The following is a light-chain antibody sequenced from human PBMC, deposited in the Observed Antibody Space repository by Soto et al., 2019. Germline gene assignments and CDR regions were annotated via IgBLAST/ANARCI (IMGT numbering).Light chain of an antibody. CDR1: QSLVFSDGNAY. CDR2: RAS. V-gene: IGKV2-30*01. CDR3: MQATHWPPT. J-gene: IGKJ1*01. Sequence: DVVMTQSPLSLPVTLGQPTSISCKSSQSLVFSDGNAYLNWFQQRPGQSPRRLIYRASNRDSGVPDRFSGSWSGTDFTLQINGVEAEDVGVYYCMQATHWPPTFGRGTRVEIK.